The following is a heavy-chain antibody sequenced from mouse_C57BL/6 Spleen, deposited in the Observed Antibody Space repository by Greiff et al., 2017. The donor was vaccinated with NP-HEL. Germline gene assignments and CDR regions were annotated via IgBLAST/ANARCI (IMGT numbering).Heavy chain of an antibody. CDR3: ARSLYGNYGAWFAY. V-gene: IGHV1-69*01. J-gene: IGHJ3*01. Sequence: QVQLQQPGAELVMPGASVKLSCKASGYTFTSYWMHWVKQRPGQGLEWIGEIDPSDSYTNYNQKFKGKSTLTVDKSSSTAYMQLSSLTSEDSAVYYCARSLYGNYGAWFAYWGQGTLVTVSA. CDR2: IDPSDSYT. CDR1: GYTFTSYW. D-gene: IGHD2-1*01.